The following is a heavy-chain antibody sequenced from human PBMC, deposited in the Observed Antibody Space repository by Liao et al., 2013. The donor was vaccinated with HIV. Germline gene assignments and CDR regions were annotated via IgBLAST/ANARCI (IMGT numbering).Heavy chain of an antibody. J-gene: IGHJ5*02. V-gene: IGHV4-39*07. CDR2: LYWSGST. D-gene: IGHD1/OR15-1a*01. Sequence: QLQLRESGPGLVKPLETLSLTCTVSGDSIISSSYYWAWIRQPPGKGLEWIGSLYWSGSTYYNPSLKSRVTLSVVTSENQFSLTLNSVTAADTAVYYCARDSQLGGNRSINWFDPWGQGTLVTVSS. CDR1: GDSIISSSYY. CDR3: ARDSQLGGNRSINWFDP.